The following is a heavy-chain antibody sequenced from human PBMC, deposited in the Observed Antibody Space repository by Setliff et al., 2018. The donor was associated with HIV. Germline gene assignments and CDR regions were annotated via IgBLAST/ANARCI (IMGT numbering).Heavy chain of an antibody. CDR1: GYYFTTFW. J-gene: IGHJ4*02. CDR3: AREMRTIEGGSFGIPHFDF. V-gene: IGHV5-51*01. CDR2: IYPGDSHT. D-gene: IGHD3-3*02. Sequence: PGESLKISCKGSGYYFTTFWIAWVRQMPGKGLEWMGFIYPGDSHTTYSPSFQGQVTISVDTSVSTAYLQWSSLKPSDTAMYYCAREMRTIEGGSFGIPHFDFWGQGTPVTVSS.